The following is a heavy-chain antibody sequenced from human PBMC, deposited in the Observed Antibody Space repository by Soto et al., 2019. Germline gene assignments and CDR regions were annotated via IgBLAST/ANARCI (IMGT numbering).Heavy chain of an antibody. V-gene: IGHV1-69*13. CDR3: ARPYRSYYYGSGSSLYYYYGMDV. CDR2: IIPIFGTA. J-gene: IGHJ6*02. CDR1: GGTFSSYA. D-gene: IGHD3-10*01. Sequence: SVKVSCKASGGTFSSYAISWVRQAPGQGLEWMGGIIPIFGTANYAQKFQGRVTITADESTSTAYMELSSLRSEDTAVYYCARPYRSYYYGSGSSLYYYYGMDVWGQGTTVTVSS.